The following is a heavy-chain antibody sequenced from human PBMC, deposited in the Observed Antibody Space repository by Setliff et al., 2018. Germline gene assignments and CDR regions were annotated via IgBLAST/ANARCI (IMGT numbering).Heavy chain of an antibody. CDR1: GYTFTSYD. Sequence: ASVKVSCKASGYTFTSYDINWVRQATGQGLAWMGWINPNSGNTGYAQKFQGRVTITRNTSISTAYMELSSLRSEDTAVYYCARSGGGYDFWSGYLVSHYYYYYYMDVWGKGTTVTVSS. CDR3: ARSGGGYDFWSGYLVSHYYYYYYMDV. V-gene: IGHV1-8*03. CDR2: INPNSGNT. D-gene: IGHD3-3*01. J-gene: IGHJ6*03.